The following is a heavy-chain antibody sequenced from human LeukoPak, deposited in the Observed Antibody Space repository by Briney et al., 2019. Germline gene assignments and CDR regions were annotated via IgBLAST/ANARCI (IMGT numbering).Heavy chain of an antibody. J-gene: IGHJ2*01. D-gene: IGHD6-13*01. Sequence: GGSLRLSCAASGFTFSSYWMSWVRQAPGKGLEWVANIKQDGSEKYYVDSVKGRFTISRDNAKNSLYLQMNSLRAEDTAVYYCARGGIAALEGYFDLWGRGTLVTVSS. CDR3: ARGGIAALEGYFDL. CDR1: GFTFSSYW. V-gene: IGHV3-7*01. CDR2: IKQDGSEK.